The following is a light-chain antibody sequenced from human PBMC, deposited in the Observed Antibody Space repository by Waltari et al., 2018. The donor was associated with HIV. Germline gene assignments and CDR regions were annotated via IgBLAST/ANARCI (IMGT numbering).Light chain of an antibody. Sequence: EIVLTQSPGTLSLSPGDSVTLPCRASQSLSVRYIAWYQQRPGQPPRLLIYEGVTRATGIPDRFSGSGSVRDFSLSISRLEPEDFAVYFCQQYSDSPPGTFGQGTKVEMK. J-gene: IGKJ1*01. V-gene: IGKV3-20*01. CDR2: EGV. CDR3: QQYSDSPPGT. CDR1: QSLSVRY.